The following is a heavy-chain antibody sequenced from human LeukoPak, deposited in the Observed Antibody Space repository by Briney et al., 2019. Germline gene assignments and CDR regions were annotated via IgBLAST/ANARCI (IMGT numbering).Heavy chain of an antibody. CDR2: KYYGGST. D-gene: IGHD5-18*01. CDR1: GVSINTCCYY. J-gene: IGHJ4*02. CDR3: ARGRSYGFDFDS. V-gene: IGHV4-61*01. Sequence: SETLSLTCDVSGVSINTCCYYWTWIRQPPGKGLEWIGYKYYGGSTRYNSSLRSRLTISLDSSKNQFSLRLTSVTAADTAVYYCARGRSYGFDFDSWGPGTLVIVSS.